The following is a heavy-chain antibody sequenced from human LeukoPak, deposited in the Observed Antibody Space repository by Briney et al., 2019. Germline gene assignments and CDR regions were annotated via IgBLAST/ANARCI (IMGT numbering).Heavy chain of an antibody. Sequence: ASVKVSCKASGYTFTSYGISWVRQAPGQGPEWMGWISAYNGNTNYAQKLQGRVTMTTDTSTSTAYMELRSLRSDDTAVYYCARDRLGNSGSFENSGYFDYWGQGTLVTVSS. D-gene: IGHD1-26*01. J-gene: IGHJ4*02. V-gene: IGHV1-18*01. CDR3: ARDRLGNSGSFENSGYFDY. CDR1: GYTFTSYG. CDR2: ISAYNGNT.